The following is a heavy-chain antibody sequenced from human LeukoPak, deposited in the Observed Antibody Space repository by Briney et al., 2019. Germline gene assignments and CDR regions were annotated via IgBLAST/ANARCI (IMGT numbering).Heavy chain of an antibody. Sequence: SETLSLTCTVSGGSISSGSYYWSWIRQPAGKGLEWIGRIYTSGSTNYNPSLKSRVTISVDTSKNQFSLKLSSVTAADTAVYYCARDRGGSYYEDYFDYWGQGTLVTVSS. CDR3: ARDRGGSYYEDYFDY. J-gene: IGHJ4*02. V-gene: IGHV4-61*02. CDR1: GGSISSGSYY. CDR2: IYTSGST. D-gene: IGHD1-26*01.